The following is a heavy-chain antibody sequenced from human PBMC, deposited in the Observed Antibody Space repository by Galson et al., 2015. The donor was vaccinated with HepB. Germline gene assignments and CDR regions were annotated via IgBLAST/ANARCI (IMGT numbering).Heavy chain of an antibody. D-gene: IGHD5-18*01. CDR2: ISSSSSYI. CDR3: ARDLRRPRDTWIQLWVLYGVDV. CDR1: GFTFSTYR. Sequence: SLRLSCAASGFTFSTYRTNWVRQAPGKGLEWVSSISSSSSYIYYADSVKGRFTISRDNAKNSLYLQMNSLRAEDTAVYYCARDLRRPRDTWIQLWVLYGVDVWGQGTTVTVS. J-gene: IGHJ6*02. V-gene: IGHV3-21*01.